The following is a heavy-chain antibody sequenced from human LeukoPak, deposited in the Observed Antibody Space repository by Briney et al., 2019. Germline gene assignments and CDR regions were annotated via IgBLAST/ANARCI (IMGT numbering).Heavy chain of an antibody. CDR2: IYHSGST. CDR1: GGSISSGGYY. J-gene: IGHJ4*02. CDR3: ARTYYDFWSGSPHHFDY. V-gene: IGHV4-30-2*01. D-gene: IGHD3-3*01. Sequence: SETLSLTCTVSGGSISSGGYYWSCIRQPPGKGLECIGYIYHSGSTYYNPSLKSRVTISVDRSKNQFSLKLSSVTAADTAVYYCARTYYDFWSGSPHHFDYWGQGTLVTVSS.